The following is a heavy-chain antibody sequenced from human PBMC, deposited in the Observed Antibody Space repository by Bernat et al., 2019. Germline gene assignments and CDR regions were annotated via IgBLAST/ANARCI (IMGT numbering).Heavy chain of an antibody. V-gene: IGHV1-69*02. J-gene: IGHJ4*02. CDR1: GGTFSSYT. CDR3: ATQMATKGIPCFDY. CDR2: IIPILGIA. Sequence: QVQLVQSGAEVKKPGSSVKVSCKASGGTFSSYTISWVRQAPGQGLEWMGRIIPILGIANYAQKFQGRVTITADKSTSTAYMELSSLRSEDTAVYYCATQMATKGIPCFDYWGQGTLVTVSS. D-gene: IGHD5-24*01.